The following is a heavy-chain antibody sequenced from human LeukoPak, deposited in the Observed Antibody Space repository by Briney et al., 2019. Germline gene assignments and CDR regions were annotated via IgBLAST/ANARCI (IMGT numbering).Heavy chain of an antibody. D-gene: IGHD6-25*01. V-gene: IGHV3-23*01. CDR3: TKDLMTGFSSGWYLAY. J-gene: IGHJ4*02. CDR2: TGGSDDNT. CDR1: GFSINGYA. Sequence: PGGSLRLSCEGSGFSINGYAMSWVRQAPGKGLEWVAVTGGSDDNTHYADSVKGRFSISRDTSGNRLFLQMNSLRPDDSALYYCTKDLMTGFSSGWYLAYWGQGTLVTVSS.